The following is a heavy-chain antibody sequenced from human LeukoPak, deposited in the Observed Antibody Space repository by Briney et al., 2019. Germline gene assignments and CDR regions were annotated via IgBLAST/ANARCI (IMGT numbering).Heavy chain of an antibody. J-gene: IGHJ4*02. CDR3: ARVSGYDWESFYHY. V-gene: IGHV4-59*01. CDR2: IYYSGST. D-gene: IGHD5-12*01. Sequence: SETLSLTCTVSGGSLSISLWSWIRQPPGKGLEWIGHIYYSGSTNYNPSLKSRVTISVDTSKNQFSLKLNSVTAADTAVYYCARVSGYDWESFYHYWGQGTLVTVSS. CDR1: GGSLSISL.